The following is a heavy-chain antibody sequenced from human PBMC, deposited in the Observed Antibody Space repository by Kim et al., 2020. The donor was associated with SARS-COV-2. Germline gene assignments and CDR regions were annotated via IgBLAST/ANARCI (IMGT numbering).Heavy chain of an antibody. D-gene: IGHD2-15*01. V-gene: IGHV1-46*01. CDR2: INPSDGST. Sequence: ASVKVSCKASGYTFTDYFMHWVRQAPGQGLEWMGIINPSDGSTTYAQTFKGRVTLTRDTSTSTFYMDMSSLRFEDTAAYYCARAADIVVVLATENYYFGLDVWGQGTTVTVSS. CDR3: ARAADIVVVLATENYYFGLDV. CDR1: GYTFTDYF. J-gene: IGHJ6*02.